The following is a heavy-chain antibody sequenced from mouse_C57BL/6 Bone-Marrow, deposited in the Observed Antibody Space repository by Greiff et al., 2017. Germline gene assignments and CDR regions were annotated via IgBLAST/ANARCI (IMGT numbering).Heavy chain of an antibody. CDR2: ISSGSSTI. Sequence: EVQRVESGGGLVKPGGSLKLSCAASGFTFSDYGMHWVRQAPEQGLEWVAYISSGSSTIYYADTVKGRITISRDNAKNTLFLQMTSLRSEDSAMYYCGENDYDKMAWYAYGGQGTLATVTA. D-gene: IGHD2-4*01. CDR3: GENDYDKMAWYAY. J-gene: IGHJ3*01. CDR1: GFTFSDYG. V-gene: IGHV5-17*01.